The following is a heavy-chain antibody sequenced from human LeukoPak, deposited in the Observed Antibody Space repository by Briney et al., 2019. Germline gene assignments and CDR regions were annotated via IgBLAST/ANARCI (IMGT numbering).Heavy chain of an antibody. CDR1: GFTFSSYE. CDR2: ISSSGSTI. V-gene: IGHV3-48*03. J-gene: IGHJ4*02. D-gene: IGHD5-12*01. Sequence: GGSLRLSCAASGFTFSSYEMNWVRQAPGKGLEWVSYISSSGSTIYYADSVKGRFTISRDNSKNMLYLQMNSLRAEDTAVYYCARNIMETSTGWGQGTLVTVSS. CDR3: ARNIMETSTG.